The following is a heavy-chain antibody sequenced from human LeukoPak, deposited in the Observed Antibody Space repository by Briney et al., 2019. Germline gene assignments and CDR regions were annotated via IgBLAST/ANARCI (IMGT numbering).Heavy chain of an antibody. Sequence: GGSLRLSCAASGFTFSSYAMSWVRQAPGKGLEWVSAISGSGGSTYYADSVKGQFTISRDNSKNTLYLQMNSLRAEDTAVYYCAKDSGVVVVPAATRTVDYWGQGTLVTVSS. V-gene: IGHV3-23*01. CDR2: ISGSGGST. CDR1: GFTFSSYA. D-gene: IGHD2-2*01. CDR3: AKDSGVVVVPAATRTVDY. J-gene: IGHJ4*02.